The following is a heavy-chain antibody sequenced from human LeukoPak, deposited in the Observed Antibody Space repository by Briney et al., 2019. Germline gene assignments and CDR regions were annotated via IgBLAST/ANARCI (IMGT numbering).Heavy chain of an antibody. V-gene: IGHV3-23*01. CDR2: ISGSGGST. CDR3: AKGSVGATRARKFDY. CDR1: GFTFSSYG. Sequence: PGGSLRLSCAASGFTFSSYGMSWVRQAPGKGLEWVSAISGSGGSTYYADSVKGRFTISRDNSKNTLYLQMNSLRAEDTAVYYCAKGSVGATRARKFDYWGQGTLVTVSS. J-gene: IGHJ4*02. D-gene: IGHD1-26*01.